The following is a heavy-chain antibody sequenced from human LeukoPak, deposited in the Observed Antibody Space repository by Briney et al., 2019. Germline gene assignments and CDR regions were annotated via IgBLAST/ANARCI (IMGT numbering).Heavy chain of an antibody. D-gene: IGHD2/OR15-2a*01. CDR1: GGSISSYY. J-gene: IGHJ3*02. Sequence: SESLSLTCTVSGGSISSYYWSWIRQPPGKGLEWIGYIYYSGSTNYNPSLKSRVTISVDTSKNQFSLKLSSVTAADTAVYYCARAYYFAGAFDIWGQGTMVTVSS. CDR2: IYYSGST. V-gene: IGHV4-59*01. CDR3: ARAYYFAGAFDI.